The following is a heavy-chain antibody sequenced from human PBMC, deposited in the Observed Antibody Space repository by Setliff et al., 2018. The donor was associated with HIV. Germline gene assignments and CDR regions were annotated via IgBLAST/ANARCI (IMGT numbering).Heavy chain of an antibody. Sequence: SVKVSCKASGGTFNNYAISWVLQAPGQGLEWVGGIIPLFGTTNYAQKFQGRVTITADESTNTAHMELNSLRSIDTAMYYCATVFYYNSESYSLDYWGQGMLVTVSS. CDR2: IIPLFGTT. J-gene: IGHJ4*02. D-gene: IGHD3-10*01. CDR1: GGTFNNYA. CDR3: ATVFYYNSESYSLDY. V-gene: IGHV1-69*13.